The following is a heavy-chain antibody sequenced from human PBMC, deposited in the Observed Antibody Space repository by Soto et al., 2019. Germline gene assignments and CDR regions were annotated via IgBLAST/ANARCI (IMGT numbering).Heavy chain of an antibody. V-gene: IGHV1-69*10. CDR3: ASKRGYSGYDYFAFDI. D-gene: IGHD5-12*01. CDR2: IIPIFGIA. Sequence: ASVKVSCKASGGTFSSYAISWVRQAPGQGLEWMGGIIPIFGIANYAQKFQGRVTITADKSTSTAYMELSSLRSEDTAVYYCASKRGYSGYDYFAFDIWGQGTMVTVSS. J-gene: IGHJ3*02. CDR1: GGTFSSYA.